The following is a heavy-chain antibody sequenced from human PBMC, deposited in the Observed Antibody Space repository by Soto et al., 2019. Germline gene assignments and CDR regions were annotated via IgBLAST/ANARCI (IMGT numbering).Heavy chain of an antibody. V-gene: IGHV3-30*18. CDR3: AKDRDDYRDNRGPYYYGMDV. Sequence: QVQLVESGGGVVQPGRSLRLSCAASGFTFSSYGMHWVRQAPGKGLEWVAVISYDGSNKYYADSVKGRFTISRDNSKNTLYLQMNSLRAEDTAVYYCAKDRDDYRDNRGPYYYGMDVWGQGTTVTVSS. J-gene: IGHJ6*02. CDR2: ISYDGSNK. D-gene: IGHD4-17*01. CDR1: GFTFSSYG.